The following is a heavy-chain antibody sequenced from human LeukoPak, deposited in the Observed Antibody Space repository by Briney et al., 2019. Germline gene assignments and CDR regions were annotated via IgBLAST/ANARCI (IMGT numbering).Heavy chain of an antibody. CDR1: GYTFTGYY. Sequence: GASVKVSCKASGYTFTGYYMHWVRQAPGQGLEWMGWINPNSGGTNYAQKFQGRVTITADKSTSTAYMELSSLRSEDTAVYYCARGRQLSDAFDIWGQGTMVTVSS. V-gene: IGHV1-2*02. CDR2: INPNSGGT. D-gene: IGHD5-18*01. CDR3: ARGRQLSDAFDI. J-gene: IGHJ3*02.